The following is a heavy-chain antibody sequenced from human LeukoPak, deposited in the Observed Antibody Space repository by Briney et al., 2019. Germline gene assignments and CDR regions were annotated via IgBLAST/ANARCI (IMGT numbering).Heavy chain of an antibody. CDR2: ISGYKGYT. D-gene: IGHD2-8*01. V-gene: IGHV1-18*01. Sequence: ASVTVSCTAFGYTFISYGVTWVRQAPGQGLEWMGWISGYKGYTNYAQNFQDRVTMTTDTSTNTAYMELRSLRSDDTAVYYCARLGYCTNGVCYRKHNRLDPWGQGTLVTVSP. J-gene: IGHJ5*02. CDR3: ARLGYCTNGVCYRKHNRLDP. CDR1: GYTFISYG.